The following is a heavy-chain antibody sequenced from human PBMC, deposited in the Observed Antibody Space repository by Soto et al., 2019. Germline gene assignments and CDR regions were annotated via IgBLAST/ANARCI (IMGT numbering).Heavy chain of an antibody. V-gene: IGHV1-18*01. J-gene: IGHJ5*02. CDR1: GYTFSNYG. CDR3: ARVVPGSEAWFGP. Sequence: AASVKVSSKTSGYTFSNYGITWVRQAPGQPLEWLGWISLYSDGTNYAQKFQGRVSMTTDTSTTTAYMELRSLRSDDTAVYYCARVVPGSEAWFGPWGQGTLVTVSS. D-gene: IGHD2-2*01. CDR2: ISLYSDGT.